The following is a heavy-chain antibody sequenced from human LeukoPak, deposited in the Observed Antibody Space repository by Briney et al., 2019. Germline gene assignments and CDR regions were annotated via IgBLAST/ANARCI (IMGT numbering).Heavy chain of an antibody. V-gene: IGHV3-30*18. CDR3: AKAHPYYYDSSGYYRSPGAFDI. CDR2: IPYDGSNK. CDR1: GFTFSSYG. D-gene: IGHD3-22*01. J-gene: IGHJ3*02. Sequence: GGSLRLSCAASGFTFSSYGMHWVRQAPGKGLEWVAVIPYDGSNKYYADSVKGRFTISRDNSKNTLYLQMNSLRAEDTAVYYCAKAHPYYYDSSGYYRSPGAFDIWGQGTMVTVSS.